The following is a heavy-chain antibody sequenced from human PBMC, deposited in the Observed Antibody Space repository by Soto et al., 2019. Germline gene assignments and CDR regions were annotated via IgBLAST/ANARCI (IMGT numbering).Heavy chain of an antibody. J-gene: IGHJ6*02. CDR2: IWDDGSNK. CDR1: GFTFSSYG. Sequence: GGSLRLSCAASGFTFSSYGMHWVRQAPGKGLEWVAVIWDDGSNKYYADSVKGRFTISRANSKNTLYLQMNSLRAEDTAVYYCARVRLIGPSPYYYYGMDVWGQGTTVTVSS. V-gene: IGHV3-33*01. CDR3: ARVRLIGPSPYYYYGMDV. D-gene: IGHD2-8*01.